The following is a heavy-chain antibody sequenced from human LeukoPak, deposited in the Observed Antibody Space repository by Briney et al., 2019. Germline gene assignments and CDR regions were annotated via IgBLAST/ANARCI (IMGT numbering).Heavy chain of an antibody. CDR3: ATLGYCSSTSCYAFDY. CDR1: GGSFSGYY. Sequence: SETLSLTCAVYGGSFSGYYWSWIRQPPGKGLEWIGEINRSGSTNYNPSLKSRVTISVDTSKNQFSLKLSSVTAADTAVYYCATLGYCSSTSCYAFDYWGQGTLVTVSS. CDR2: INRSGST. J-gene: IGHJ4*02. V-gene: IGHV4-34*01. D-gene: IGHD2-2*01.